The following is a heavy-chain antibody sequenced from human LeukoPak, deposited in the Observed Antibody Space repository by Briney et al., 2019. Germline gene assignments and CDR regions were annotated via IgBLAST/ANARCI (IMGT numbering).Heavy chain of an antibody. CDR2: ISTYSADT. V-gene: IGHV1-18*04. CDR1: GYTFTNYG. Sequence: ASVKVSCKASGYTFTNYGISWVRQAPGQGLEWVGWISTYSADTKYAQKLQGRVTVTTDTSTSTAYMELRSLRSDDTAVYYCARGRAPADDFDYWGQGTLVTVSS. J-gene: IGHJ4*02. CDR3: ARGRAPADDFDY. D-gene: IGHD6-13*01.